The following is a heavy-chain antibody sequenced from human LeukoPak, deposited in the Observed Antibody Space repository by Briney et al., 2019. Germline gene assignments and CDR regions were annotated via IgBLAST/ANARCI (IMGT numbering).Heavy chain of an antibody. V-gene: IGHV4-59*01. CDR3: ARDRQDGSGYYWYFDL. CDR2: IYYTGST. J-gene: IGHJ2*01. CDR1: GRFLSNYY. D-gene: IGHD3-22*01. Sequence: SETLSLTCTVSGRFLSNYYWSWIRPPPGKGLGWIGYIYYTGSTNYNPSLKSRVTISVDTSKNQFSLKLSSVTAADTAVYYCARDRQDGSGYYWYFDLWGRGTLVTVSS.